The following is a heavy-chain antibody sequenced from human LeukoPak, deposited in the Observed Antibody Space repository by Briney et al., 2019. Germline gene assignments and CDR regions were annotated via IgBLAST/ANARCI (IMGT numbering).Heavy chain of an antibody. CDR2: ISGSGGST. CDR3: AKDRLGQALRYFDWLNY. D-gene: IGHD3-9*01. V-gene: IGHV3-23*01. CDR1: GFTFSSYA. J-gene: IGHJ4*02. Sequence: PGGSLRLSCAASGFTFSSYAMSWVRQAPGKGLEWDSAISGSGGSTYYADSVKGRFTISRDNSKNTLYLQMNSLRAEDMAVYYCAKDRLGQALRYFDWLNYWRQGTLVTVSS.